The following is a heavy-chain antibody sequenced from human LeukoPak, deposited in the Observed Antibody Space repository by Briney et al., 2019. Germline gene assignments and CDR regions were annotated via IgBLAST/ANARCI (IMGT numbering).Heavy chain of an antibody. CDR1: GGSFSGYY. CDR2: IYYSGST. D-gene: IGHD6-13*01. V-gene: IGHV4-59*01. J-gene: IGHJ6*03. Sequence: SETLSLTCAVYGGSFSGYYWSWIRQPPGKGLEWIGYIYYSGSTNYNPSLKSRVTISVDTSKNQFSLKLSSVTAADTAVYYCARRGSSWDTSYDYMDVWGKGPTVTVSS. CDR3: ARRGSSWDTSYDYMDV.